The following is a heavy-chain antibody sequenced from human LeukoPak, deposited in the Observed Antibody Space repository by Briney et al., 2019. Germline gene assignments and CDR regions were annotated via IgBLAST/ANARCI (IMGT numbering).Heavy chain of an antibody. Sequence: EGSLRLSCAASGFTFSDYNMRWIRQAPGKGLEWVSSISRSGSTKYYADSVKGRFTISRDNAKNSLFLQMNSLRAEDTAIYYCARAGGLSSGYWDSWGQGTLVTVSS. CDR1: GFTFSDYN. V-gene: IGHV3-11*01. D-gene: IGHD3-22*01. J-gene: IGHJ4*02. CDR3: ARAGGLSSGYWDS. CDR2: ISRSGSTK.